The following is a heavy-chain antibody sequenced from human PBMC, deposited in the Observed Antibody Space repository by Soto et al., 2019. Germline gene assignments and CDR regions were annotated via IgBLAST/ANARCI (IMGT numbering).Heavy chain of an antibody. J-gene: IGHJ4*02. CDR2: ISSSSSTI. Sequence: GGFLRLSCAASGFTFSTYIMNWVRQAPGKGLEWVSYISSSSSTIFYTDSVKGRFTISRDNTKDSLYLQMNSLRAEDTAIYYCARGSAFIGLDYWGQGTPVTVSS. CDR3: ARGSAFIGLDY. V-gene: IGHV3-48*04. D-gene: IGHD1-26*01. CDR1: GFTFSTYI.